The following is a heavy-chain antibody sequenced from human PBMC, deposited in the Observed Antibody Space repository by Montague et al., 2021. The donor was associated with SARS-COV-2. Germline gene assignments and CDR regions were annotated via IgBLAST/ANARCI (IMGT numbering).Heavy chain of an antibody. Sequence: SETLSLTCTVSGGSVTGTSYYWAWIRQPPGKGLEWIVNIYHSGTTFYNLSLKSRVTISVDTSKNEVSLKLNSVTAADTAVYYCARQGGPAAKHWFDPWGQGTLVTVSS. CDR3: ARQGGPAAKHWFDP. D-gene: IGHD2-2*01. V-gene: IGHV4-39*01. J-gene: IGHJ5*02. CDR1: GGSVTGTSYY. CDR2: IYHSGTT.